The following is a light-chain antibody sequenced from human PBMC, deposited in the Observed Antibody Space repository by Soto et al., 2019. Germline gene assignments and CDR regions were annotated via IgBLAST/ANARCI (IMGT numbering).Light chain of an antibody. CDR1: QNINNY. J-gene: IGKJ5*01. V-gene: IGKV1-33*01. Sequence: DIQMTQSPSSLSASVGDRVTITCQASQNINNYLNWYQQKPGRAPKLLIYDASNLEAGVPSRFRGSGSGTDCTVTISRLQPEDIATYYCQQYENLPTFGQGTRLEIK. CDR3: QQYENLPT. CDR2: DAS.